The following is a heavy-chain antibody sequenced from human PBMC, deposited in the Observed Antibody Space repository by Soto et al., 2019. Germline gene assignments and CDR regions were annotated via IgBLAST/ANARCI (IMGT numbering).Heavy chain of an antibody. CDR1: GGSISSISSY. D-gene: IGHD3-10*01. CDR3: ARQSEYYYASGRAAPLYGMDV. V-gene: IGHV4-39*01. Sequence: SETLSLTSTVSGGSISSISSYWGWIRQPPGKGLERIGNVYYSGSTYSNSSLKSRLTISADTSKNQFSLKLSSVTAADTAVYFCARQSEYYYASGRAAPLYGMDVWGQGTTVTVSS. CDR2: VYYSGST. J-gene: IGHJ6*02.